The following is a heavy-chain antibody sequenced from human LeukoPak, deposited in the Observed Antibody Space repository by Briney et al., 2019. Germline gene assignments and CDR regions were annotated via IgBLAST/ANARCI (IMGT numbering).Heavy chain of an antibody. J-gene: IGHJ4*02. CDR3: ARDPGGY. Sequence: ASVKVSCTVSGYTLTELSMHWVRQAPRKRLERRGGFDPEDGETIYAQKFQGRVTMTEDTSTDTAYMELSSLRSEDTAVYYCARDPGGYWGQGTLVTVSS. CDR2: FDPEDGET. D-gene: IGHD1-26*01. V-gene: IGHV1-24*01. CDR1: GYTLTELS.